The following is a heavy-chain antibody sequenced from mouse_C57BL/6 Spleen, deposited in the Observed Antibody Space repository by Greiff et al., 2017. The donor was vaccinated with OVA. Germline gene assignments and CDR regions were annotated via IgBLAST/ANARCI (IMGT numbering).Heavy chain of an antibody. CDR3: ARSRETRVVNWFAY. V-gene: IGHV1-18*01. Sequence: EVQLQQSGPELVKPGASVKIPCKASGYTFTDYNMDWVKQSHGKSLEWIGDINPNNGGTIYNQKFKGKATLTVDKSSSTAYMELRSLTSEDTAVYYCARSRETRVVNWFAYWGQGTLVTVSA. CDR1: GYTFTDYN. J-gene: IGHJ3*01. D-gene: IGHD1-1*02. CDR2: INPNNGGT.